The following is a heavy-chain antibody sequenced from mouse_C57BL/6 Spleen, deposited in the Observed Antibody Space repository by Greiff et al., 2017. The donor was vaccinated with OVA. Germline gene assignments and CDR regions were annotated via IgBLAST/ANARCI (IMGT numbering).Heavy chain of an antibody. CDR1: GYAFSSSW. CDR3: ARGGTTSHYYAMDY. V-gene: IGHV1-82*01. D-gene: IGHD1-1*01. J-gene: IGHJ4*01. CDR2: IYPGDGDT. Sequence: QVQLQQSGPELVKPGASVKISCKASGYAFSSSWMNWVKQRPGKGLEWIGRIYPGDGDTNYNGKFKGKATLTADKSSSTAYMQLSSLTSEDSAVYFCARGGTTSHYYAMDYWGQGTSGTVSS.